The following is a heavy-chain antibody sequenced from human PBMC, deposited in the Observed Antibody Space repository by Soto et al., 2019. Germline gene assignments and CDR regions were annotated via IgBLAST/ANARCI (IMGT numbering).Heavy chain of an antibody. CDR3: ARDHTYWYYFDY. J-gene: IGHJ4*02. CDR1: GYTFTSYA. CDR2: INAGNGNT. D-gene: IGHD2-8*02. Sequence: GASVKVSCKASGYTFTSYAMHWVRQAPGQRLEWMGWINAGNGNTKYSQKFQGRVTITRDTSASTAYMELSSLRSEDTAVYYCARDHTYWYYFDYWGQGTLVTVSS. V-gene: IGHV1-3*01.